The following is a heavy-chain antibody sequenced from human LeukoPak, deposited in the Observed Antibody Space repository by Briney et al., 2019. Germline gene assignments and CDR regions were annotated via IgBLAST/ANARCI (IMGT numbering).Heavy chain of an antibody. CDR1: GGTFNSYA. J-gene: IGHJ4*02. CDR3: ARSANTAMVEVCYFDY. CDR2: IIPIFGTA. Sequence: SVKVSCKASGGTFNSYAISWGRQAPGQGLGLVGGIIPIFGTANYAQKFQGRVTITADESTSTAYMELSSLRSEDTAVYYCARSANTAMVEVCYFDYWGQGTLVTVSS. D-gene: IGHD5-18*01. V-gene: IGHV1-69*13.